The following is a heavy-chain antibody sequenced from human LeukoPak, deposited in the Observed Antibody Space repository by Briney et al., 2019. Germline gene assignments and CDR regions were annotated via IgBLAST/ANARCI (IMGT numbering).Heavy chain of an antibody. CDR2: FSNSGGTT. CDR1: GFTFSNYG. CDR3: ARRAGAYSHPYDY. J-gene: IGHJ4*02. V-gene: IGHV3-23*01. D-gene: IGHD4/OR15-4a*01. Sequence: GGSLRLSCAASGFTFSNYGMSWVRQAPGKGLEWVSGFSNSGGTTYYADSVKGRFTISRDNSKNTLYLQMNSLRAEDTAVYYCARRAGAYSHPYDYWGQGTLVTVSS.